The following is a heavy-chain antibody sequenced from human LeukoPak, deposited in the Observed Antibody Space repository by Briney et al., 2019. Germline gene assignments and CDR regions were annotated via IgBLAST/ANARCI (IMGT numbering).Heavy chain of an antibody. D-gene: IGHD6-19*01. CDR2: ISGSGGST. J-gene: IGHJ4*02. Sequence: GGSLRLSCAASGFTFSGYAMSWVRQAPGKGLEWVSAISGSGGSTYYADSVKGRFTISRDNSKNTLYLQMNSLRAEDTAVYYCAKGFSYSSGWYDYWGQGTLVTVSS. CDR1: GFTFSGYA. V-gene: IGHV3-23*01. CDR3: AKGFSYSSGWYDY.